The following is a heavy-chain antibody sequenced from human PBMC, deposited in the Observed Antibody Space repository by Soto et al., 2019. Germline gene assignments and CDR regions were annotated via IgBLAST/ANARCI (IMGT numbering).Heavy chain of an antibody. J-gene: IGHJ4*02. CDR3: ARDSRAVPAAMLADS. CDR1: GYTFTSYG. V-gene: IGHV1-18*01. Sequence: ASVKVSCKASGYTFTSYGISWVRQAPGQGLEWMGWISAYNGNTNYAQKLQGRVTMTTDTSTSTAYMELRSLRSDDTAVYYCARDSRAVPAAMLADSWGQGTLVTVSS. D-gene: IGHD2-2*01. CDR2: ISAYNGNT.